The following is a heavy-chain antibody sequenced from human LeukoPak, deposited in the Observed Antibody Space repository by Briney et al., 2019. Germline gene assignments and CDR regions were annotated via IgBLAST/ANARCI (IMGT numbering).Heavy chain of an antibody. CDR3: AREGAPQLSSYFDH. J-gene: IGHJ4*02. V-gene: IGHV1-2*02. D-gene: IGHD1-1*01. CDR1: GYTFTAYY. CDR2: INPNTGGT. Sequence: ASVTVSCKASGYTFTAYYIHWVRQAPGQGLEWMGWINPNTGGTNFAQRFQGRVTMTRDTSINTAYMELSSLRSDDTAMYYCAREGAPQLSSYFDHWGQGTLVTVSS.